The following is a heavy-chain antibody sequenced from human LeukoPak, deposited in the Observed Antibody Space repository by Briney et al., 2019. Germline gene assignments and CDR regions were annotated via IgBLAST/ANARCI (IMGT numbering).Heavy chain of an antibody. CDR2: IKSKTDGGTT. Sequence: GGSLRLSCAASGFTFSSYEMSWVRQAPGKGLEWVGRIKSKTDGGTTDYAAPVKGRFTISRDDSKNTLYLQMNSLKTEDTAVYYCTTATWELRPDYWGQGTLVTVSS. CDR3: TTATWELRPDY. J-gene: IGHJ4*02. CDR1: GFTFSSYE. D-gene: IGHD1-26*01. V-gene: IGHV3-15*01.